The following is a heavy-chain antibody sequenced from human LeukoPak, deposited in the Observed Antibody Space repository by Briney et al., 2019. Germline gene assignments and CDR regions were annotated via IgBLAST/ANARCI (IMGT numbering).Heavy chain of an antibody. CDR2: INPSGGST. D-gene: IGHD2-2*02. CDR1: GYTFTSYY. CDR3: ARFRIVVVPAAIEGFTYYYYGMDV. V-gene: IGHV1-2*02. Sequence: ASVKVSCKASGYTFTSYYMHWVRQAPGQGLEWMGIINPSGGSTNYAQKFQGRVTMTRDTSISTAYMELSRLRSDDTAVYYCARFRIVVVPAAIEGFTYYYYGMDVWGQGTTVTVSS. J-gene: IGHJ6*02.